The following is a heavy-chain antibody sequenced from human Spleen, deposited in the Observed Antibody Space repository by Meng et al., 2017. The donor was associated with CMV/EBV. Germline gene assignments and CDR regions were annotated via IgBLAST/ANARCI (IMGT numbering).Heavy chain of an antibody. CDR1: GFTFSNYG. Sequence: GGSLRLSCAASGFTFSNYGIHWVRQAPGKGLEWVAVIWYDGSNKYYADSVKGRFTISRDNSKHTLSLQMNTLRPEDTAVYFCAKTGSGWFTDYWGQGTLVTVSS. CDR2: IWYDGSNK. D-gene: IGHD6-19*01. CDR3: AKTGSGWFTDY. V-gene: IGHV3-30*02. J-gene: IGHJ4*02.